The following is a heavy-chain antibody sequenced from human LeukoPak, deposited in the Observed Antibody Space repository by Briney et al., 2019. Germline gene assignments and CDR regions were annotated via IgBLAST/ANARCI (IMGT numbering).Heavy chain of an antibody. Sequence: SETLSLTCAVYGGSFSGYYWSWIRQPPGKGLEWIGEINHSGSTNYNPSLKSRVTISVDRSKNQFSLKLSSVTAADTAVYYCARVGRYSHFDYWGQGTLVTVSS. CDR1: GGSFSGYY. D-gene: IGHD5-18*01. CDR3: ARVGRYSHFDY. V-gene: IGHV4-34*01. CDR2: INHSGST. J-gene: IGHJ4*02.